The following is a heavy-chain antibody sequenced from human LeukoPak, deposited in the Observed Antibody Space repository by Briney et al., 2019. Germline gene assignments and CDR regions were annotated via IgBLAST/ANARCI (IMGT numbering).Heavy chain of an antibody. J-gene: IGHJ4*02. V-gene: IGHV4-59*08. D-gene: IGHD6-13*01. CDR3: ARRGNFDY. CDR2: SHYAGNT. Sequence: SETLSLTCAVSGGSITNYYWSWIRQPPGKGLEWIGCSHYAGNTNYNPSLKCRVTISVDTSKNQFSLRLSSVTAADTAVYYCARRGNFDYWGQGTLVTVSS. CDR1: GGSITNYY.